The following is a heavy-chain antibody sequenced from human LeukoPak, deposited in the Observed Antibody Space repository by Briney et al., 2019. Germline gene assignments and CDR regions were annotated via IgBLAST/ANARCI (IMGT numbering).Heavy chain of an antibody. CDR3: AKDSVAEIYYFDY. V-gene: IGHV3-23*01. CDR1: GGSISSSGYY. J-gene: IGHJ4*02. CDR2: ISGSGGST. D-gene: IGHD6-19*01. Sequence: ETLSLTCTVSGGSISSSGYYWGWIRQAPGKGLEWVSAISGSGGSTYYADSVKGRFTISRDNSKNTLYLQMNSLRAEDTAVYYCAKDSVAEIYYFDYWGQGTLVTVSS.